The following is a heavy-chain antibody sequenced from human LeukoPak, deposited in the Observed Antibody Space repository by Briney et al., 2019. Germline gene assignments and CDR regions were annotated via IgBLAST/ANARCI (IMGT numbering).Heavy chain of an antibody. D-gene: IGHD5-24*01. CDR1: GGSISGSSFY. J-gene: IGHJ4*02. CDR3: ARDGYNPIDY. V-gene: IGHV4-39*02. CDR2: IYYSGSA. Sequence: SETLSLTCSVSGGSISGSSFYWGWIRQPPGTGLEWIGTIYYSGSAYYNSSLKSRVTISVDTSKNQFSLKLSSVTAADTAVYYCARDGYNPIDYWGQGTLVTVSS.